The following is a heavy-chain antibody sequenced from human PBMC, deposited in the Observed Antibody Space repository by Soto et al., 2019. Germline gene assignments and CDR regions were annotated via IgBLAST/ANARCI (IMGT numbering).Heavy chain of an antibody. Sequence: GGSLRLSCAASGFTFSSYAMSWVRQAPGKGLEWVSAISGSGGSTYYADSVKGRFTISRDNSKNTLYLQMNSLRAEDTAVYYCAKQPTMVRGVLPDYWGQGTLVTVSS. CDR1: GFTFSSYA. CDR3: AKQPTMVRGVLPDY. J-gene: IGHJ4*02. V-gene: IGHV3-23*01. D-gene: IGHD3-10*01. CDR2: ISGSGGST.